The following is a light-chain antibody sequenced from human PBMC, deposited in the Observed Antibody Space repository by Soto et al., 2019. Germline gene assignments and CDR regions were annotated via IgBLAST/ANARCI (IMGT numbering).Light chain of an antibody. CDR2: DVS. CDR3: SSYTSSSTYV. CDR1: SSDVGSYNY. J-gene: IGLJ1*01. V-gene: IGLV2-14*01. Sequence: QSALTQPASVSGSPGQSITISCTGTSSDVGSYNYVSWYQQHPGKAPKLMIYDVSNRPSGVSNRFSGSKSGNTASLTISGLQAEDEADYYRSSYTSSSTYVFGTGTKLTVL.